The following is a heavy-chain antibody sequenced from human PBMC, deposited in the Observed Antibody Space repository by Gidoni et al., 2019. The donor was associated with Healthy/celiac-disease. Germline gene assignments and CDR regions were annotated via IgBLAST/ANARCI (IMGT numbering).Heavy chain of an antibody. V-gene: IGHV3-33*01. CDR2: IWYDGSNK. J-gene: IGHJ3*02. CDR3: ARPPDQGVAFDI. Sequence: GKGLEWVAVIWYDGSNKYYADSVKGRFTISRDNSKNTLYLQMNSLRAEDTAVYYCARPPDQGVAFDIWGQGTMVTVSS.